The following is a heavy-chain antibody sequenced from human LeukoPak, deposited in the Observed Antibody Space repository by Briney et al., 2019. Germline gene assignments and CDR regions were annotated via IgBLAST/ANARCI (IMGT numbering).Heavy chain of an antibody. Sequence: GRSLRLSCAASGFTFYDYAMHWVRQAPGKGLGWVSGISWNSGSIGYADSVKGRFTISRDNAKNSLYLQMNSLRAEDTALYYCAKDKRGGLTGSFDYWGQGTLVTVSS. CDR2: ISWNSGSI. CDR1: GFTFYDYA. D-gene: IGHD1-20*01. V-gene: IGHV3-9*01. J-gene: IGHJ4*02. CDR3: AKDKRGGLTGSFDY.